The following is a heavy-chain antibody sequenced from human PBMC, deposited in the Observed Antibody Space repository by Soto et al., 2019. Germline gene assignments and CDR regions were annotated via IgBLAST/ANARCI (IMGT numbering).Heavy chain of an antibody. CDR3: ASRSGVVRGVIIEYYYGMDV. CDR1: GYTFTGYY. CDR2: INPNSGGT. V-gene: IGHV1-2*04. D-gene: IGHD3-10*01. J-gene: IGHJ6*02. Sequence: ASVKVSCKASGYTFTGYYMHWVRQAPGQGLEWMGWINPNSGGTNYAQKFQGWVTMTRDTSISTAYMELSSLRSEDTAVYYCASRSGVVRGVIIEYYYGMDVWGQGTTVTVSS.